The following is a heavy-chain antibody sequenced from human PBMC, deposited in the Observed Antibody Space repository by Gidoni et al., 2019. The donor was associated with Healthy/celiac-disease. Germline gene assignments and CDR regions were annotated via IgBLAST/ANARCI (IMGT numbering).Heavy chain of an antibody. CDR3: ARGRLYYYDSSGYTA. CDR2: INHSGST. Sequence: QVQLQQWGAGLLTPSETLSLTCAVYGGSFSGYYWSWIRQPPGKGLEWIGEINHSGSTNYNPSLKSRVTISVDTSKNQFSRKLSSVTAADTAVYYCARGRLYYYDSSGYTAWGQGTLVTVSS. J-gene: IGHJ5*02. D-gene: IGHD3-22*01. CDR1: GGSFSGYY. V-gene: IGHV4-34*01.